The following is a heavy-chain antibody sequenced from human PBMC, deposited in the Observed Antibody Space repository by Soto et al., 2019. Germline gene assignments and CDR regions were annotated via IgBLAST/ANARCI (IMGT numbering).Heavy chain of an antibody. V-gene: IGHV3-23*01. J-gene: IGHJ6*02. D-gene: IGHD6-13*01. CDR3: AKAIAAAGYYYYYGLDV. CDR1: GFTFSSYA. Sequence: GGSLRLSCAASGFTFSSYAMSWVRQAPGKGLEWVSAISGSGGTTYYVDSVKGRFTLSRDNSKNTLYLLMNSLRAEDTAVYYCAKAIAAAGYYYYYGLDVWGQGTTVTV. CDR2: ISGSGGTT.